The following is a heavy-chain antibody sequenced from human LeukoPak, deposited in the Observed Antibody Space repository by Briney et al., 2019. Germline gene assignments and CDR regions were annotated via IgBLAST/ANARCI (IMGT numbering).Heavy chain of an antibody. Sequence: AGGSLRLSCAASGFTFSSYWMHWVRQSPGKGLVWVSRIKSDGSTNYADSVKGRFTISRDNAKNTVSLQMNSLRAEDTGVYYCARAPSEIGGYYPEYFRHWGQGTLATVYS. CDR2: IKSDGST. V-gene: IGHV3-74*01. D-gene: IGHD3-22*01. CDR3: ARAPSEIGGYYPEYFRH. J-gene: IGHJ1*01. CDR1: GFTFSSYW.